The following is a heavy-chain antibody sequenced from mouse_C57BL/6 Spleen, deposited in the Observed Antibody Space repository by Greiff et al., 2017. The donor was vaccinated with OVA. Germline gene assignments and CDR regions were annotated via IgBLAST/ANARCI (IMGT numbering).Heavy chain of an antibody. CDR1: GYSITSGYY. V-gene: IGHV3-6*01. CDR2: ISYDGSN. CDR3: ARYRANWDYFDY. D-gene: IGHD4-1*01. Sequence: DVQLQESGPGLVKPSQSLSLTCSVTGYSITSGYYWNWIRQFPGNKLEWMGYISYDGSNNYNPSLKNRISITRDTSKNQFFLKLNSVTTENTATYDCARYRANWDYFDYWGQGTTLTVSS. J-gene: IGHJ2*01.